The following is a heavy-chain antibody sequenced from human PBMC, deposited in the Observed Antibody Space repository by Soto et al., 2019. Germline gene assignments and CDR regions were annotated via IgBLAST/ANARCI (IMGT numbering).Heavy chain of an antibody. D-gene: IGHD2-15*01. CDR2: IDGSGFDT. J-gene: IGHJ4*02. Sequence: EVQLLESGGGLVHPGGSLKLACRVSGVTFSSYAMGWVRQTQETGLEWVSGIDGSGFDTSYADSVKGRFTISRDNSENNMYLNMNNLRAEDTARYYCAKEILAAAYAATSAFDFWGPGTLVNVTS. CDR1: GVTFSSYA. CDR3: AKEILAAAYAATSAFDF. V-gene: IGHV3-23*01.